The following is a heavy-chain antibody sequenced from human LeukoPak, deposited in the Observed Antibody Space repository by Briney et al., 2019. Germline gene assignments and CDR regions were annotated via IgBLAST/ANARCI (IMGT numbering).Heavy chain of an antibody. V-gene: IGHV4-39*07. CDR3: ARDRWYYYDSSAAFDI. J-gene: IGHJ3*02. CDR2: IYYSGST. D-gene: IGHD3-22*01. Sequence: PSETLSLTCTGSGGSISSSSYYWGWIRQPPGKGLEGIGSIYYSGSTYYNPSLKSRVTISVDTSKNQFSLKLSSVTAADTAVYYCARDRWYYYDSSAAFDIWGQGTMVTVSS. CDR1: GGSISSSSYY.